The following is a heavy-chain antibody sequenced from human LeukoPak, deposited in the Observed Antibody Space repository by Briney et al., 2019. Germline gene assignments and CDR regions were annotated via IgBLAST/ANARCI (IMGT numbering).Heavy chain of an antibody. CDR2: IVPSDAYT. CDR3: ARPVGSWNDARCDP. Sequence: TGESLMVSCKGSGYSFTSYWISWVRQMPGKGLEWMGRIVPSDAYTNYSPSFQGHLTISADKSISTAYLQWSSLKASDTAMYYCARPVGSWNDARCDPWGQGTLVTVSS. V-gene: IGHV5-10-1*01. D-gene: IGHD1-1*01. CDR1: GYSFTSYW. J-gene: IGHJ5*02.